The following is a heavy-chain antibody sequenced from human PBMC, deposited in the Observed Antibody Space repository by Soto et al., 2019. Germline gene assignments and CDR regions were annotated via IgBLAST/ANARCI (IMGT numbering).Heavy chain of an antibody. CDR2: ISYDGSNT. CDR3: ARDSETNGYSYDYFDY. Sequence: QVQLVESGGGVVQPGRSLKLSCAASGFTFRTYAMHWVRQAPGKGLEWVAVISYDGSNTYYADSVKGRFTISRDNSKNTLYLQMNRLRTEDSAVYYCARDSETNGYSYDYFDYWGQGTLVTVSS. CDR1: GFTFRTYA. V-gene: IGHV3-30*04. J-gene: IGHJ4*02. D-gene: IGHD5-18*01.